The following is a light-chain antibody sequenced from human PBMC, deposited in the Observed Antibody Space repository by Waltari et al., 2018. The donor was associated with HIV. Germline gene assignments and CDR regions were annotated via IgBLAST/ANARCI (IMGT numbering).Light chain of an antibody. V-gene: IGLV2-14*03. CDR1: TTPIGGSNY. CDR2: HVD. Sequence: QSALTQPASVSGSPGQSVPIPCTGTTTPIGGSNYVSWSPHRPGEAPKLIIFHVDSRPTGISSRFSGSKSGNTASLTISGLQAEDEADFYCASYLNFGSLVFGGGTKLTVL. J-gene: IGLJ3*02. CDR3: ASYLNFGSLV.